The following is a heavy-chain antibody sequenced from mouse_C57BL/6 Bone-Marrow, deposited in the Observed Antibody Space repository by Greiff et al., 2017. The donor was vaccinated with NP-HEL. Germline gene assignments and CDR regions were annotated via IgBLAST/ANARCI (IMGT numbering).Heavy chain of an antibody. CDR2: IYPRSGNT. Sequence: QVQLQQSGAELARPGASVKLSCKASGYTFTSYGISWVKQRTGQGLEWIGEIYPRSGNTYYNEKFKGKATLTADKSSSTAYMELRSLTSEDSAVYFCAREGKALYDYDYAMDYWGQGTSVTVSS. CDR1: GYTFTSYG. D-gene: IGHD2-4*01. V-gene: IGHV1-81*01. J-gene: IGHJ4*01. CDR3: AREGKALYDYDYAMDY.